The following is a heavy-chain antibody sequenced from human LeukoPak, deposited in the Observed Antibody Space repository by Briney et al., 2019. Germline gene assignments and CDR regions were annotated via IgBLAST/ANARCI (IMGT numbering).Heavy chain of an antibody. CDR3: ARDPGIAAAVFDP. CDR2: IIPILGIA. D-gene: IGHD6-13*01. CDR1: GVTFSSYA. Sequence: SVKVSCQASGVTFSSYAISWVRQAPGQGLEWMGRIIPILGIANYAQKFQGRVTLNADKPTSTAYMELSSLRSEDTAVYYCARDPGIAAAVFDPWGQGTLVTVSS. J-gene: IGHJ5*02. V-gene: IGHV1-69*04.